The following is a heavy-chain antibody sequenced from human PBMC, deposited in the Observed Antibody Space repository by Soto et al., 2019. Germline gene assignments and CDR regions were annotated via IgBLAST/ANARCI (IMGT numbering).Heavy chain of an antibody. D-gene: IGHD4-17*01. CDR3: ARGATVTTYAFDI. Sequence: PXGSLRLSCAASGFTFSSYWMHWVRQAPGKGLVWVSRINSDGSSTSYADSVKGRFTISRDNAKNTLYLQMNSLRAEDTAVYYCARGATVTTYAFDIWGQGTMVTVSS. J-gene: IGHJ3*02. CDR1: GFTFSSYW. V-gene: IGHV3-74*01. CDR2: INSDGSST.